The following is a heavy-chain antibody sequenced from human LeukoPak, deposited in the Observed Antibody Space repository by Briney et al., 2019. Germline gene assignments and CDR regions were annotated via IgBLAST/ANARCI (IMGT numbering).Heavy chain of an antibody. J-gene: IGHJ4*02. V-gene: IGHV4-4*02. CDR1: GVSISSSNW. D-gene: IGHD3-10*01. Sequence: PSETLSLTCAVSGVSISSSNWWKWVRQPPGKGLEWIGEISHSGSTSYSPSLKSRVTISVDTSKNQFSLKLSSVTAADTAVYYCASNYGSGSFPDWGQGTLVTVSS. CDR2: ISHSGST. CDR3: ASNYGSGSFPD.